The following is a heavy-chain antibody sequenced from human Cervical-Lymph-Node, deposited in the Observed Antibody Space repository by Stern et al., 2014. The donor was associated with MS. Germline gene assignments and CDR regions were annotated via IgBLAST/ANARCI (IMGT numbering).Heavy chain of an antibody. J-gene: IGHJ6*02. V-gene: IGHV1-46*01. D-gene: IGHD6-19*01. Sequence: VQLVESGAEVKKPGASVKGSCKASGYPFTSYYMHWVRQAPGQGLERMGIINPSGGTTSYAQKFQGRVTMTRDTSTSTVYMELSSLRSEDTAVYYCAREVAGHRLGMMDVWGQGTTVTVSS. CDR2: INPSGGTT. CDR3: AREVAGHRLGMMDV. CDR1: GYPFTSYY.